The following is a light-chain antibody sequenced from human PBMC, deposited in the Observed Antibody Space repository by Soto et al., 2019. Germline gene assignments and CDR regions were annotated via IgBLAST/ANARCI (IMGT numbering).Light chain of an antibody. CDR1: RSDVGGYRF. CDR3: CSDPGGFTSV. Sequence: QSALTQPRSVSGSPGQSVTISCTGARSDVGGYRFVSWYQQHPDKAPKLMIYDVDKRPSGVPDSFSGSKSGNTASLTISGLQAEDEADYFCCSDPGGFTSVFAAGTKLTVL. V-gene: IGLV2-11*01. J-gene: IGLJ3*02. CDR2: DVD.